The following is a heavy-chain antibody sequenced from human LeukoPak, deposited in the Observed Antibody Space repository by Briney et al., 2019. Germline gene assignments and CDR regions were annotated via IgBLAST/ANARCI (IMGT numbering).Heavy chain of an antibody. CDR2: INPNSGGT. V-gene: IGHV1-2*02. J-gene: IGHJ4*02. Sequence: GASVKVSCKASGYTFTGYYMHWVRQAPGQGREGMGGINPNSGGTNYAQKFQRRVTIPRDTSISTAYMELSRLRSDDTAVYYCARSRTGSAFLFDYWGQGTLVTVSS. D-gene: IGHD3/OR15-3a*01. CDR3: ARSRTGSAFLFDY. CDR1: GYTFTGYY.